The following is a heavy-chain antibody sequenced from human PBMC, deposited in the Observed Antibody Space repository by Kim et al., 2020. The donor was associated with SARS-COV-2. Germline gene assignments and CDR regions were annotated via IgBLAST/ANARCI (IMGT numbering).Heavy chain of an antibody. CDR2: ISAYNGNT. D-gene: IGHD2-21*01. CDR3: ARGGLTPTRYYYGMDV. Sequence: ASVKVSCKASGYTFTSYGISWVRQAPGQGLEWMGWISAYNGNTNYAQKPQGRVTMTTDTSTSTAYMELRSLRSDDTAVYYCARGGLTPTRYYYGMDVWGQGTTVTVSS. V-gene: IGHV1-18*01. J-gene: IGHJ6*02. CDR1: GYTFTSYG.